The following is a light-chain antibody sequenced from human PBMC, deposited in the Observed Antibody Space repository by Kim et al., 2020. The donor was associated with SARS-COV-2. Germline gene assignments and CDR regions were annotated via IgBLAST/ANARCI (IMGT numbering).Light chain of an antibody. J-gene: IGLJ2*01. Sequence: GKRVTISCSGSSSNIGSNTVNWYQQLPGTAPKLLIYSNKQRPSGVPDRFSGSKSGTSASLAISGLQSEDEADYYCAAWDDSLNGVVFGGGTQLTVL. CDR3: AAWDDSLNGVV. CDR2: SNK. V-gene: IGLV1-44*01. CDR1: SSNIGSNT.